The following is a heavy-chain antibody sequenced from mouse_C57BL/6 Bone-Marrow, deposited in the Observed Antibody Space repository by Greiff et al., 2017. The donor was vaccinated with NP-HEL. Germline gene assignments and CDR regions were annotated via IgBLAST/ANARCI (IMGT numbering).Heavy chain of an antibody. CDR3: ARHYYGPYWYFDV. Sequence: EVNVVESGPGLAKPSQTLSLTCSVTGYSITSDYWNWIRKFPGNKLEYMGYISYSGSTYYNLSLKCRISITRDTSKNQYYLQLNSVTTEDTATYYCARHYYGPYWYFDVWGTGTTVTVSS. CDR1: GYSITSDY. D-gene: IGHD1-2*01. J-gene: IGHJ1*03. CDR2: ISYSGST. V-gene: IGHV3-8*01.